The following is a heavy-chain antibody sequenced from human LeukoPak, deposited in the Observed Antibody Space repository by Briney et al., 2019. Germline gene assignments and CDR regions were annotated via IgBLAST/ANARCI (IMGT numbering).Heavy chain of an antibody. CDR1: GFTFSSYD. V-gene: IGHV3-23*01. CDR2: ITLSGGST. D-gene: IGHD2-2*01. J-gene: IGHJ6*03. Sequence: GGSLRLSCAASGFTFSSYDMCWVRQAPGKGLEWVSSITLSGGSTFYADSVMGRFTISRDNSQNTLYLQMNSLSAEDTAVYYCAKRGNPAVGHHYLDVWGKGTTVSVSS. CDR3: AKRGNPAVGHHYLDV.